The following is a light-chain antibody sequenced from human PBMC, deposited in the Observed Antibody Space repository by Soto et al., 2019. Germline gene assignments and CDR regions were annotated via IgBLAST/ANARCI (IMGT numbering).Light chain of an antibody. CDR2: AAS. V-gene: IGKV3-20*01. J-gene: IGKJ3*01. CDR3: QQDGGSPFT. CDR1: RSVSVNS. Sequence: ENALSQCPGTLSSSPGERATLSRRASRSVSVNSLAWYQQKGGQAPKLLIYAASTRARGVPDRFSGTGSGTDFALTISRLQTDDSAVYYCQQDGGSPFTFGPGTKVDIK.